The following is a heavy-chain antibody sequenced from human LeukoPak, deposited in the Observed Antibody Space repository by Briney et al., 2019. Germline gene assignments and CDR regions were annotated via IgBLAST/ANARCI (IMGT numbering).Heavy chain of an antibody. CDR1: GSTVSRNY. D-gene: IGHD6-19*01. CDR3: ARDGQQWLGNAFDI. V-gene: IGHV3-66*01. J-gene: IGHJ3*02. CDR2: IYSGGST. Sequence: GGSLRLSCAASGSTVSRNYMSWVRQAPGKGLEWVSVIYSGGSTYYADSVKGRFTISRDNSKNTLYLQMNSLRAEDTAVYYCARDGQQWLGNAFDIWGQGTMVTVSS.